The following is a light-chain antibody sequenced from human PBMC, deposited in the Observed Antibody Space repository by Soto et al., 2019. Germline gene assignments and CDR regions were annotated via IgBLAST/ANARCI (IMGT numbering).Light chain of an antibody. CDR3: QQYDNSLWT. CDR1: RGLRSS. CDR2: YAD. V-gene: IGKV1-5*01. Sequence: DIQMTQSPSNLSASVGDSVTITCRASRGLRSSLAWYQQTVWTAPKLLFYYADTLERGVPSRFSGRGSGNGFTLPIRSPKPDDFGTYYCQQYDNSLWTLGQGTKVDIK. J-gene: IGKJ1*01.